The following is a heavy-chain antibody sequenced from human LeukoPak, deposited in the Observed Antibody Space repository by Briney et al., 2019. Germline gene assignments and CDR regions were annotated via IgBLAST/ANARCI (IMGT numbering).Heavy chain of an antibody. J-gene: IGHJ4*02. Sequence: PSETLSLTCTVSGVSISTYYWSWIRQPPGKGPEWIGYIYSSGTTNYNPSLKSRVTISIDTSKNEFSLKLTSVTAADTAVYYCAREANYYGSGSYFEGTFDHWGQGSLVIVSS. V-gene: IGHV4-59*01. CDR1: GVSISTYY. D-gene: IGHD3-10*01. CDR3: AREANYYGSGSYFEGTFDH. CDR2: IYSSGTT.